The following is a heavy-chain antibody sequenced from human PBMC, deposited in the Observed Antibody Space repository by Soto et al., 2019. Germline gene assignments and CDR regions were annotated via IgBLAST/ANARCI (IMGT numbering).Heavy chain of an antibody. CDR3: AKVKAVAGPYYYGMDV. Sequence: DSVTGRFTISRDNSKNTLYLQMNSLRPEDTAVYYCAKVKAVAGPYYYGMDVWGQGTTVTVSS. D-gene: IGHD6-19*01. V-gene: IGHV3-30*02. J-gene: IGHJ6*02.